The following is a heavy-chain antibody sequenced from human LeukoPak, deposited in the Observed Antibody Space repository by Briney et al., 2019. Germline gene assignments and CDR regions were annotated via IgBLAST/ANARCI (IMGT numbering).Heavy chain of an antibody. Sequence: ASVKVSCKASGYIFTDYYMHWVRQAPGQGLEWMGWINPNSGGTNYAQKFQGWVTMTRDTSISTAYMELSRLRSDDTAVYYCARGPLLYYYGSGSAFDYWGQGTLVTVSS. CDR1: GYIFTDYY. D-gene: IGHD3-10*01. CDR2: INPNSGGT. J-gene: IGHJ4*02. CDR3: ARGPLLYYYGSGSAFDY. V-gene: IGHV1-2*04.